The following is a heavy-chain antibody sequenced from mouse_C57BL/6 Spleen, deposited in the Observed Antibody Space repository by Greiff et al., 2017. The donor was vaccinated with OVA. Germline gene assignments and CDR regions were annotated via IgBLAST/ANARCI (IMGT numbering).Heavy chain of an antibody. V-gene: IGHV1-59*01. CDR3: ARRYYGSSYVGWYFDV. Sequence: QVQLQQSGAELVRPGTSVKLSCKASGYTFTSYWMHWVKQRPGQGLEWIGVIDPSDSYTNYNQKFKGKATLTVDTSSSTAYMQLSSLTSEDSAVYYCARRYYGSSYVGWYFDVWGTGTTVTVSS. J-gene: IGHJ1*03. CDR2: IDPSDSYT. D-gene: IGHD1-1*01. CDR1: GYTFTSYW.